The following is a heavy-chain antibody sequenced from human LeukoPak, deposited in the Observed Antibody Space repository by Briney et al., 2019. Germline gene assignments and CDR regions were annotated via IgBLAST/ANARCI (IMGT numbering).Heavy chain of an antibody. CDR3: ARDMGVFSKWSKYDY. CDR2: TYYRSKWYN. D-gene: IGHD2-15*01. Sequence: QSLSLTCAISGYSVSTNSAAWDWLAQSPSRGLVWLGRTYYRSKWYNDYAVSVKSRIAINPDTSKNQFSLQLNSVTPEDTAVYYCARDMGVFSKWSKYDYWGQGTLVTVSS. J-gene: IGHJ4*02. V-gene: IGHV6-1*01. CDR1: GYSVSTNSAA.